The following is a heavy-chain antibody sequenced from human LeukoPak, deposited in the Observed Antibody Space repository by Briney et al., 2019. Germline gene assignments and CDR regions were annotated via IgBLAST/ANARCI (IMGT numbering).Heavy chain of an antibody. J-gene: IGHJ4*02. CDR3: AKEGWGYCSSTSCYAAGVSGGELDY. Sequence: PGGSLRLSCAASGFTFSNYNMHWVRQAPGKGLEWVAFIRYDGSNKYYADSVKGRFTISRDNSKNTLYLQMNSLRAEDTAVYYCAKEGWGYCSSTSCYAAGVSGGELDYWGQGTLVTVSS. D-gene: IGHD2-2*01. CDR1: GFTFSNYN. CDR2: IRYDGSNK. V-gene: IGHV3-30*02.